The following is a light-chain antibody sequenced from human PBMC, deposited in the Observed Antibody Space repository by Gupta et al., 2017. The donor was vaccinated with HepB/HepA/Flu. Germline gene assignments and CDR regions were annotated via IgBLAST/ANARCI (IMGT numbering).Light chain of an antibody. CDR2: EVS. Sequence: QSALTQPPSAFGSPGQSVTISCTGTSSDVGGYNYVSWYQQHPGKAPKLMIYEVSKRPSGVPDRFSGSKSGNTASLTVSGLQAEDEADYYCSSYAGSNNFGVFGGGTKLTVL. CDR3: SSYAGSNNFGV. J-gene: IGLJ3*02. V-gene: IGLV2-8*01. CDR1: SSDVGGYNY.